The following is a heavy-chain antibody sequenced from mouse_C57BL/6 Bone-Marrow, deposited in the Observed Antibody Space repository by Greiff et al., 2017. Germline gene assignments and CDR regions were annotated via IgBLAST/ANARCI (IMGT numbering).Heavy chain of an antibody. D-gene: IGHD2-4*01. CDR2: IYPGDGDT. CDR1: GYAFSSSW. CDR3: ARWPPYDYDCLDAMDY. Sequence: QVQLQQSGPELVKPGASVKISCKASGYAFSSSWMNWVKQRPGKGLEWIGRIYPGDGDTNYNGKFKGKATLTADKSSSTAYMQLSSLTSEDSAVYFCARWPPYDYDCLDAMDYWGQGTSVTVSS. J-gene: IGHJ4*01. V-gene: IGHV1-82*01.